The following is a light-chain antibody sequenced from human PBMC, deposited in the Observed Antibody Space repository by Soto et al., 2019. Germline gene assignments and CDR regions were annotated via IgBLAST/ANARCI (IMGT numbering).Light chain of an antibody. J-gene: IGLJ1*01. CDR3: SSYTTSDTFV. CDR2: EVS. CDR1: SSDVGSFNR. V-gene: IGLV2-18*02. Sequence: QSALTQPPSVSGSPGQSVTISCTGTSSDVGSFNRVSWYQQAPGTAPKLIICEVSNRPSGVPDRFSGSKSGNTASLTISGLQAEDEADYYCSSYTTSDTFVFGTGTKLTVL.